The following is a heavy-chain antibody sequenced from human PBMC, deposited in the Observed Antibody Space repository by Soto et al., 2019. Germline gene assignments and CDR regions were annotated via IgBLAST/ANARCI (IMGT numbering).Heavy chain of an antibody. J-gene: IGHJ3*02. D-gene: IGHD3-22*01. V-gene: IGHV3-15*01. Sequence: GGSLRLSCAASGFSFSNAWMSWVRQAPGKGLEWVGRIKSKTDGGTTDYAAPVKGRFTISRDDSKNTLYLQMNSLKTEDTAVYYCTTEEVEYYYDSSGYYTDAFDIWGQGTMVTVSS. CDR3: TTEEVEYYYDSSGYYTDAFDI. CDR1: GFSFSNAW. CDR2: IKSKTDGGTT.